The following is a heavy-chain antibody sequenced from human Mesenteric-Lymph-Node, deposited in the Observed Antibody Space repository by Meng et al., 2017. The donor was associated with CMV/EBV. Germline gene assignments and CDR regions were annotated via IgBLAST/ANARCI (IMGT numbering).Heavy chain of an antibody. D-gene: IGHD2-8*02. CDR2: FSGCGGRT. Sequence: GGSLRLSCAASGFIFRSYAMKWVRQAPGKGLGRGSGFSGCGGRTCCADSVKGRVSISRDNSKNTLYLQMNSLRAEDTAIYYCAKTPPHIYYPGVYYLDYWGQGTLVTVSS. CDR3: AKTPPHIYYPGVYYLDY. V-gene: IGHV3-23*01. J-gene: IGHJ4*02. CDR1: GFIFRSYA.